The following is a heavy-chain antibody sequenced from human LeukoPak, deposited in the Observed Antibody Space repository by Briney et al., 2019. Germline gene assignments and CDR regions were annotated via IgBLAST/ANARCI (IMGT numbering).Heavy chain of an antibody. D-gene: IGHD2-21*02. Sequence: SETLSLTCTVSGGSISSDYWSWIRQPAGKGLEWIGRIYSSGNTNYNPSLKSRVTMSVDTSKNQFSLKLSSVTAADTAVYYCARGGYCGGDCYVDYWGQGTLVTVSS. CDR1: GGSISSDY. CDR3: ARGGYCGGDCYVDY. V-gene: IGHV4-4*07. J-gene: IGHJ4*02. CDR2: IYSSGNT.